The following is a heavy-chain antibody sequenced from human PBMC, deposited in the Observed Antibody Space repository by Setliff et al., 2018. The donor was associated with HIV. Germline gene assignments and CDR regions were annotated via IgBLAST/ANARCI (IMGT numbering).Heavy chain of an antibody. CDR3: AREGSSGWYRTGKSAYGMDV. V-gene: IGHV1-69*13. CDR1: GGSFRSYT. Sequence: SVKVSCKASGGSFRSYTISWVRQAPGQGLEWMGGIIPISGTANYAQKFQGRVTITADESTSTAYMELSSLRSEDTAVYYCAREGSSGWYRTGKSAYGMDVWGQGTTVTVSS. D-gene: IGHD6-19*01. CDR2: IIPISGTA. J-gene: IGHJ6*02.